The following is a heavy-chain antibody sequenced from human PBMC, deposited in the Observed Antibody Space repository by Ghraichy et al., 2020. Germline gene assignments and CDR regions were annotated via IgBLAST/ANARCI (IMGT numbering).Heavy chain of an antibody. CDR3: ARDQFDRDILTGDSFYYYYGMDV. J-gene: IGHJ6*02. CDR2: INPKSGGT. CDR1: GYTFTGYY. V-gene: IGHV1-2*04. D-gene: IGHD3-9*01. Sequence: ASVKVSCKASGYTFTGYYMHWVRQAPGQGLEWMGWINPKSGGTNYAQKFQGWVTMTRDTSISTAYMELSRLRSDDTAVYYCARDQFDRDILTGDSFYYYYGMDVWGQGTTVTVSS.